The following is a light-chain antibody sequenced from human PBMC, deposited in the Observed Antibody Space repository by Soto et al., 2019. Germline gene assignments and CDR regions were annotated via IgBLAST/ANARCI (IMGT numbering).Light chain of an antibody. CDR2: GNS. Sequence: QYVLTQPPSVSGAPGQRVTISCTWSTSNIGTGYDVHWYQQLPGTAPKLLIYGNSNRPSGVPDRFSGSKSGTSASLAITGLQAEDEADYYCQSYDSSLSGGVFGTGTKLTVL. V-gene: IGLV1-40*01. CDR1: TSNIGTGYD. CDR3: QSYDSSLSGGV. J-gene: IGLJ1*01.